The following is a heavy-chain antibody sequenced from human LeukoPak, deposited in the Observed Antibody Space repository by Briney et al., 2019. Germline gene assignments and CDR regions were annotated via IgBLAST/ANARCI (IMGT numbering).Heavy chain of an antibody. CDR3: AKGMYYYDSSGYGNFDY. CDR2: ISGSGGST. D-gene: IGHD3-22*01. V-gene: IGHV3-23*01. Sequence: GGSLRLSCAASGFTFSSYGMSWVRQAPGKGLEWVSAISGSGGSTYYADSVKGRFTISRDNSKNTLYLQMNSLRAEDTAVYYCAKGMYYYDSSGYGNFDYWGQGTLVTVSS. J-gene: IGHJ4*02. CDR1: GFTFSSYG.